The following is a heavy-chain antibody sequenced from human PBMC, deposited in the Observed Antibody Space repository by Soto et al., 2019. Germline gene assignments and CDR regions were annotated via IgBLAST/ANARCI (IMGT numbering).Heavy chain of an antibody. CDR2: IIAYFGKA. CDR3: ARWANRFVGTVVTELGFDY. V-gene: IGHV1-69*13. CDR1: GYTFTSYG. D-gene: IGHD2-15*01. J-gene: IGHJ4*02. Sequence: ASVKVSCKASGYTFTSYGISWVRQAPGQGLEWMGGIIAYFGKANYAQKLQGRVTITADESTSTAYMELSSLRSEDTAVYYCARWANRFVGTVVTELGFDYWCQGILVTVS.